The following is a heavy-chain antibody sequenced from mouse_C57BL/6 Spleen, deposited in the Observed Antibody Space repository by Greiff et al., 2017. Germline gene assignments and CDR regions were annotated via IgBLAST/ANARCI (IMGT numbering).Heavy chain of an antibody. Sequence: QVQLQQSGAELVKPGASVKLSCKASGYTFTSYWMHWVKQRPGQGLEWIGMIHPNSGSTNYNEKFKSKATLTVDKSSSTAYMQLSSLTSEDSAVYYCARSFITTVVATGYYAMDYWGQGTSVTVSS. V-gene: IGHV1-64*01. CDR2: IHPNSGST. D-gene: IGHD1-1*01. J-gene: IGHJ4*01. CDR3: ARSFITTVVATGYYAMDY. CDR1: GYTFTSYW.